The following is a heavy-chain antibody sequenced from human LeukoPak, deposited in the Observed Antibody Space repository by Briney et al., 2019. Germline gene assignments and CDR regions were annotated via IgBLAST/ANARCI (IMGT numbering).Heavy chain of an antibody. CDR3: ARIERRYCSGGSCKRGSFDY. Sequence: SETLSLTCAVYGGSFSGYYWSWIRQPPGKGLEWIGEINHSGSTNYNPSLKSRVTISVDTSKNQFSLKLSSVTAADTAVYYCARIERRYCSGGSCKRGSFDYWGQGTLVTVST. CDR2: INHSGST. J-gene: IGHJ4*02. D-gene: IGHD2-15*01. V-gene: IGHV4-34*01. CDR1: GGSFSGYY.